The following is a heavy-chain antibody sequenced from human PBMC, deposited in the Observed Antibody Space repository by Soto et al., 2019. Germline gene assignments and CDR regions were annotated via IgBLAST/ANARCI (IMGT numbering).Heavy chain of an antibody. CDR1: GYIFTGYY. CDR2: INPNSGDT. J-gene: IGHJ6*02. D-gene: IGHD2-15*01. Sequence: ASVKVSCKASGYIFTGYYMHWVRQAPGQGLEWMGWINPNSGDTNYAQRFQGRVTMTSDTSISTANMELSRLRSDDTAVYYCANAFCSGGRCYSLNGLNVWGQGTTVTVS. CDR3: ANAFCSGGRCYSLNGLNV. V-gene: IGHV1-2*02.